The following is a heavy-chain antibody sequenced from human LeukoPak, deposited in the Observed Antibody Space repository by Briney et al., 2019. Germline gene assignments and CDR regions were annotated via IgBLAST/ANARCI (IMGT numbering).Heavy chain of an antibody. CDR2: ISGSGGST. CDR3: AKVKYYYDSSGYDY. J-gene: IGHJ4*02. Sequence: GGSLRLSCAASGFTFSSYWMSWVRQAPGKGLEWVSAISGSGGSTYYADSVKGRFTISRDNSKNTLYLQMNSLRAEDTAVYYCAKVKYYYDSSGYDYWGQGTLVTVSS. D-gene: IGHD3-22*01. V-gene: IGHV3-23*01. CDR1: GFTFSSYW.